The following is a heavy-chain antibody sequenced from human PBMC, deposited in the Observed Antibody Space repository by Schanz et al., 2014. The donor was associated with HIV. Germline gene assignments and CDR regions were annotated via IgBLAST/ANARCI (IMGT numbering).Heavy chain of an antibody. V-gene: IGHV3-30-3*02. D-gene: IGHD1-1*01. CDR1: GFTFSNYA. CDR3: TKEVPPDV. Sequence: QVQLVESGGGVVQPGRSLRLSCAVSGFTFSNYAMHWVRQAPGKGLEWVAVISYDGSNKNYADSVKGRFTISRDISKNTLYLQMNSLRAEDTAVYYCTKEVPPDVWGQGTTVTVSS. CDR2: ISYDGSNK. J-gene: IGHJ6*02.